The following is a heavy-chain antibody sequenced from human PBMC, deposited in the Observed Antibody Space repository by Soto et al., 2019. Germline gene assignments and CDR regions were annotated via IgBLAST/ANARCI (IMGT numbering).Heavy chain of an antibody. J-gene: IGHJ6*02. V-gene: IGHV1-58*01. D-gene: IGHD3-22*01. CDR2: IVVGSGNT. Sequence: SVKVSCKASGFTFTSSAVQWVRQARGQRLEWIGWIVVGSGNTIYAQKFQERVTITRDMSTTTAYMELSSLRSADTAVYYCAAVGRVRGYYNGMGVRRQGTTVTVSS. CDR1: GFTFTSSA. CDR3: AAVGRVRGYYNGMGV.